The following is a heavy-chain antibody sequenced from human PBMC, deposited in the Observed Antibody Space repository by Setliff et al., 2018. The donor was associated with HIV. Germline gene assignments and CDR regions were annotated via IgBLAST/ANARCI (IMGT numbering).Heavy chain of an antibody. CDR1: GFTFSRYW. V-gene: IGHV3-7*01. CDR2: INQDGSEK. J-gene: IGHJ4*02. Sequence: GGSLRLSCAASGFTFSRYWMSWVRQAPGKGLEWVANINQDGSEKYYVDSVKGRFTISRDNAKNSLYLQMNSLRAEDTAVYYCAREALSRDGYSYFDYWGQGTLVTVSS. CDR3: AREALSRDGYSYFDY. D-gene: IGHD5-12*01.